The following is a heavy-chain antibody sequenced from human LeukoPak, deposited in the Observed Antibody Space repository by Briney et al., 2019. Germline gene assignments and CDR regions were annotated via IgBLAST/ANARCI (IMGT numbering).Heavy chain of an antibody. D-gene: IGHD3-3*01. CDR3: AKDLYYDFWSGPYNWFDP. Sequence: GGSMRLSCAASGFTFSSYAMSWVRQAPGKGLEWVSAFSGSGGSTYYADSVKGRFTISRDNSKNTLYLQMNSLRAEDTAVYYCAKDLYYDFWSGPYNWFDPWGQGTLVTVSS. CDR1: GFTFSSYA. CDR2: FSGSGGST. V-gene: IGHV3-23*01. J-gene: IGHJ5*02.